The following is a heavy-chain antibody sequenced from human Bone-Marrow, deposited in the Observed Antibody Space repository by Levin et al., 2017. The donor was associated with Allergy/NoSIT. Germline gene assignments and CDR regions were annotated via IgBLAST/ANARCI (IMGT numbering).Heavy chain of an antibody. CDR1: GDSVSTSSVA. V-gene: IGHV6-1*01. CDR3: VRGAKSGFDY. Sequence: SQTLSLTCAISGDSVSTSSVAWNWIRQSPSRGLEWLGRTYYRSKWSNDYAVSVKSRITINPDTSRNQFSLQLNAVTPEDTAVYYCVRGAKSGFDYWGQGTLVTVSS. J-gene: IGHJ4*02. D-gene: IGHD1-26*01. CDR2: TYYRSKWSN.